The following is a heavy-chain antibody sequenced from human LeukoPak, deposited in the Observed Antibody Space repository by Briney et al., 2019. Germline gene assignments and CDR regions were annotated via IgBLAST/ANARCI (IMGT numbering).Heavy chain of an antibody. D-gene: IGHD5-18*01. J-gene: IGHJ4*02. Sequence: GGSLRLSCAASGLTFSSYGMHWVRQAPGKGLEWVAVIWYDGSNKYYADSVKGRFTISRDNSKNTLYLQMNSLRAEDTAVYYCARALGYSYGFFDYWGQGTLVTVSS. CDR2: IWYDGSNK. V-gene: IGHV3-33*01. CDR3: ARALGYSYGFFDY. CDR1: GLTFSSYG.